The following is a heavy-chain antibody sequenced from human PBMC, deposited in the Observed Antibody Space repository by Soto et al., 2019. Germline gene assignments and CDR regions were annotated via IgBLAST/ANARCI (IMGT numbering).Heavy chain of an antibody. V-gene: IGHV3-23*01. D-gene: IGHD5-12*01. Sequence: PGGSLRLSCAASGFTFSTYTMNWVRQAPGKGLEWVSGIFGDASSTFYADSVKGRFTISRDNSKNTLYLQMNSLRAEDTAVYYCAKDARPDGYWDFDYCGQGTLATVSS. CDR2: IFGDASST. CDR3: AKDARPDGYWDFDY. J-gene: IGHJ4*02. CDR1: GFTFSTYT.